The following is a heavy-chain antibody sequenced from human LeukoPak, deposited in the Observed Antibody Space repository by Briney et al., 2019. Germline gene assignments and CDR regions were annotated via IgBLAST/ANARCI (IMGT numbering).Heavy chain of an antibody. J-gene: IGHJ4*02. CDR1: GDSISSSY. CDR3: AGYGSGSYYKAFDF. D-gene: IGHD3-10*01. CDR2: VYYTGSS. V-gene: IGHV4-59*01. Sequence: PSETLSLTCTVSGDSISSSYWSWIRQPPGKGLEWIGYVYYTGSSYYNPSLKSRATTSIDMSKNQFSLKLTSMTAADTAVYYCAGYGSGSYYKAFDFWGQGIPVTVSS.